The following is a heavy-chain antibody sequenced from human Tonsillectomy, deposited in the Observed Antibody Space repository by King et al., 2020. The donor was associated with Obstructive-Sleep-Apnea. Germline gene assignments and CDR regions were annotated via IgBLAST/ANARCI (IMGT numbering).Heavy chain of an antibody. Sequence: VQLVESGAEVKKPGSSVKVSCKASGGTFSSYAISWVRQAPGQGLEWMGGIIPILGIANYAQKFQGRVTITADKSTSTAYMELSSLRSEDTAVYYCANCCGDCYSSYYYYGMDVWGQGTTVTVSS. CDR3: ANCCGDCYSSYYYYGMDV. V-gene: IGHV1-69*09. CDR1: GGTFSSYA. J-gene: IGHJ6*02. D-gene: IGHD2-21*02. CDR2: IIPILGIA.